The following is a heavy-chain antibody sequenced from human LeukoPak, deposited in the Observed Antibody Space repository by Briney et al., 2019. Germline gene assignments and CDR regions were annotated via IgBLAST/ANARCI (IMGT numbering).Heavy chain of an antibody. CDR2: INHSGSI. J-gene: IGHJ5*02. D-gene: IGHD3-10*01. CDR3: ARVRGRYYYGSGSQYNCFDP. Sequence: SETLSLTCAVYGGSFSGYYWSWIRQPPGKGLEWIGEINHSGSINYNPSLKSRVTISVDTSKNQFSLKLSSVTAADTAVYYCARVRGRYYYGSGSQYNCFDPWGQGNLVTVSS. V-gene: IGHV4-34*01. CDR1: GGSFSGYY.